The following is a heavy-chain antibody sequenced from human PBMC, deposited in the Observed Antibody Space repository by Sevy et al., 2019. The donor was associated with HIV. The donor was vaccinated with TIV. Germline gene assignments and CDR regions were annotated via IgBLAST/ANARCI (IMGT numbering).Heavy chain of an antibody. D-gene: IGHD6-13*01. J-gene: IGHJ4*02. CDR3: ARDIGEAGTY. V-gene: IGHV3-7*01. CDR1: GFSFNSYD. Sequence: GGSLRLSCTASGFSFNSYDMNWVRQAPGKGLEWVANIKEDGSEKFYVDSVKGRFTISRDNAKNSLYLQMSSLRVEDTAVYYCARDIGEAGTYWGQGTLVTVSS. CDR2: IKEDGSEK.